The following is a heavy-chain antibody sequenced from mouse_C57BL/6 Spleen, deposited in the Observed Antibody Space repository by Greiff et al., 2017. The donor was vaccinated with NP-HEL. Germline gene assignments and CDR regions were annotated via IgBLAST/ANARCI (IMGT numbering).Heavy chain of an antibody. V-gene: IGHV1-81*01. J-gene: IGHJ3*01. CDR1: GYTFTSYG. CDR2: IYPRSGNT. Sequence: VNVVESGAELARPGASVKLSCKASGYTFTSYGISWVKQRTGQGLEWIGEIYPRSGNTYYNEKFKGKATLTADKSSSTAYMELRSLTSEASAVYFCAAQAGAYWGQGTLVTVSA. CDR3: AAQAGAY. D-gene: IGHD3-2*02.